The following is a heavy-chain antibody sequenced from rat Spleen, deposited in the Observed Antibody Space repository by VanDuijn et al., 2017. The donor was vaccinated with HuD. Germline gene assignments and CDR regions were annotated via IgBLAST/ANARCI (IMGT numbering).Heavy chain of an antibody. Sequence: EVQLVESGGGLVQPGRSLKLSCAASGFTFSNYYMAWVRQAPTKGLEWVAYISAGGVSTYYRDSVKGRFTPSRDNAKSTLYLQMDSLRSEDTATYYCTQQLGDWFAYWGQGTLVT. CDR2: ISAGGVST. D-gene: IGHD1-10*01. CDR3: TQQLGDWFAY. J-gene: IGHJ3*01. V-gene: IGHV5-27*01. CDR1: GFTFSNYY.